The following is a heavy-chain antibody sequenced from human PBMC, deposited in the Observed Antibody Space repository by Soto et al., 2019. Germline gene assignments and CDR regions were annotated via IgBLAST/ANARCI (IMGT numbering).Heavy chain of an antibody. D-gene: IGHD3-16*01. J-gene: IGHJ4*02. CDR1: GYTFTTYG. CDR2: ISAYSGKT. Sequence: GASVEVSCKTSGYTFTTYGISWVRQAPGQGLEWVGWISAYSGKTHYAQKLQGKVTMTTDTSTNTAYLELRSLRSDDTAVYYCARDPYLGDHQYWGQGTLVTVSS. V-gene: IGHV1-18*01. CDR3: ARDPYLGDHQY.